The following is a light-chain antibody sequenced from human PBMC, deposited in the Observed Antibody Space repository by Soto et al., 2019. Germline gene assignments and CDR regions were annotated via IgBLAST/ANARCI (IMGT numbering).Light chain of an antibody. CDR1: QSISSW. CDR2: KAS. CDR3: QQHKTYSRT. V-gene: IGKV1-5*03. J-gene: IGKJ1*01. Sequence: DIQMTQSPSTLSASIGDRVNITCRASQSISSWLAWYQQKPGKAPKLLISKASSLESGVPSRFSGSGSGTEFTLTISRLQPDDFATYYCQQHKTYSRTFGQGTKVEVK.